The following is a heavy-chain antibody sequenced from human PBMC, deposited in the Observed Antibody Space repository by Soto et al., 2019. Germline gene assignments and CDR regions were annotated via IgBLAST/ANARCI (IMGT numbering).Heavy chain of an antibody. CDR1: GGSISSNDYY. Sequence: SETLSLTCTVSGGSISSNDYYWGWIRQPPGKGLEWIGTIYYSGSTYYNPSLKSRVTISVDTSKNEFSLKLSSVTAADTAVYYCARRVFVWGSYRYFYWFDPWGQGTLVTVSS. CDR2: IYYSGST. J-gene: IGHJ5*02. CDR3: ARRVFVWGSYRYFYWFDP. D-gene: IGHD3-16*02. V-gene: IGHV4-39*01.